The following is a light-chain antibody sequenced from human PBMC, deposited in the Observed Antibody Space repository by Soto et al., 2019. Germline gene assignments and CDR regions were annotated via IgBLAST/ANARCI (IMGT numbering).Light chain of an antibody. J-gene: IGKJ5*01. CDR2: DAS. CDR1: QSISSW. Sequence: TQSSCTLSVSVGERVTLTCRASQSISSWLAWYQQKPGKAPKLLIYDASRLESGVPSRFSGSGSGTDFTLTISSRQPEDVATYYSQQLHSYPITFGQGTRLQI. V-gene: IGKV1-5*01. CDR3: QQLHSYPIT.